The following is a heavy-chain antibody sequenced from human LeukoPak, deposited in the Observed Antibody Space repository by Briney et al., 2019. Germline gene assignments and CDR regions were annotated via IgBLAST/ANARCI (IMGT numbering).Heavy chain of an antibody. Sequence: GGSLRLTCAASGLTLSTYEMTWVRQAPGKGLEWVSFISSSDSATFYADSVRGRFTIFRNTAKNSLYLQMNNLRGEDTAVYYCARDVSSSTRAFDIWGQGTMVAVS. V-gene: IGHV3-48*03. CDR2: ISSSDSAT. CDR1: GLTLSTYE. J-gene: IGHJ3*02. CDR3: ARDVSSSTRAFDI. D-gene: IGHD2-15*01.